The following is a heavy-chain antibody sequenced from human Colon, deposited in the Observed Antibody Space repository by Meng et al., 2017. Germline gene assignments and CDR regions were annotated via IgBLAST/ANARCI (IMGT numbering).Heavy chain of an antibody. Sequence: GGSLRLSCAASGFPFRDAWMSWVRQAPGKGLEWVGRIKSKSAGETTDYGAPVKGRFTISRDDSKNTVYLQMNSLRTEDTAIYYCTIESYCGGDWCLKYFDFWGQGTLVTSPQ. CDR2: IKSKSAGETT. V-gene: IGHV3-15*01. J-gene: IGHJ4*02. CDR3: TIESYCGGDWCLKYFDF. CDR1: GFPFRDAW. D-gene: IGHD2-21*02.